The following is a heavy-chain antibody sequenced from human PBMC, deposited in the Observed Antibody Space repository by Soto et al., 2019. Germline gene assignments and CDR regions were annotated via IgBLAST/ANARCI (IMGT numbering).Heavy chain of an antibody. CDR3: ARVASYDILTGNNWFDT. CDR2: IYYSGST. D-gene: IGHD3-9*01. CDR1: GGSISSYY. V-gene: IGHV4-59*01. J-gene: IGHJ5*02. Sequence: QVQLQESGPGLVKPSETLSLTCTVSGGSISSYYWSWIRQPPGKGLEWIGYIYYSGSTNYKPSLKSRVTISVDTSKNQFTLKLSSVTAADTAVYYCARVASYDILTGNNWFDTWGQGTLVTVSS.